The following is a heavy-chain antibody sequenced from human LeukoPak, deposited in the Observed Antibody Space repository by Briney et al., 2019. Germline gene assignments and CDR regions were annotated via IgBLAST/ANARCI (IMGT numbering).Heavy chain of an antibody. CDR1: GGSISSSSYY. D-gene: IGHD3-22*01. CDR3: ARDPGYYYDSSYFDY. Sequence: SETLSLTCTVSGGSISSSSYYWGWIRQPPGKGLEWIGSIYYSGSTYYNPSLKSRVTISVDTSKNQFSLKLSSVTAADTAVCYCARDPGYYYDSSYFDYWGQGTLVTVSS. CDR2: IYYSGST. V-gene: IGHV4-39*07. J-gene: IGHJ4*02.